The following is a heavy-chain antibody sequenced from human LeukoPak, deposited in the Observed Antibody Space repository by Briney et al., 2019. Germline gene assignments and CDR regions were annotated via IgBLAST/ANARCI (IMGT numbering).Heavy chain of an antibody. Sequence: GGSLRLSCAASGFTVSSNYMSWVRQAPGKGLEGVSVISNDGRTYYADSVKGRFTISRDNSKNTVSLQMNSLRAEDTAIYYCAGDKTTGGYYEFDYWGQGTLVTVSP. CDR3: AGDKTTGGYYEFDY. V-gene: IGHV3-53*01. CDR1: GFTVSSNY. J-gene: IGHJ4*02. CDR2: ISNDGRT. D-gene: IGHD1-26*01.